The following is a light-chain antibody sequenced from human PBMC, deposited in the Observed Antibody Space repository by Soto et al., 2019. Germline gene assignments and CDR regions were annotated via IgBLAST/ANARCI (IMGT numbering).Light chain of an antibody. V-gene: IGKV1-39*01. J-gene: IGKJ5*01. CDR3: QQSYSTIIT. CDR2: AAS. Sequence: DIQMTNSPSSLSDSVGDRVTITCRASHSISSYLNWYQQKPGKDPKILIYAASSLQSGVPSRFSGSGSGTDFNLTISSLQTEDFATYYCQQSYSTIITCGQGTRREIK. CDR1: HSISSY.